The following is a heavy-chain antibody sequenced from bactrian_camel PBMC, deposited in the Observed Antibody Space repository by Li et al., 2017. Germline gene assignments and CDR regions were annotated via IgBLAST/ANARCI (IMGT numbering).Heavy chain of an antibody. CDR2: ISPDGTT. CDR3: QSRCFRDGNRRLV. D-gene: IGHD6*01. V-gene: IGHV3S53*01. CDR1: GFTSFACS. J-gene: IGHJ4*01. Sequence: HVQLVESGGGSVQTGGSLRLSCTAPGFTSFACSMDWYRQAEGKQREWVSAISPDGTTKLADSIKGRFTISQDKDKDTVYLQLNSATPEDTAMYSCQSRCFRDGNRRLVRGKGTQVTVS.